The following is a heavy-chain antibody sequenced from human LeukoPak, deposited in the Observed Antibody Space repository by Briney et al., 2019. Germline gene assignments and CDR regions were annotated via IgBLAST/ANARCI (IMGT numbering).Heavy chain of an antibody. CDR1: GGSFNGYY. D-gene: IGHD3-22*01. CDR2: INHSGST. CDR3: ARYYDSLAPYGMDV. Sequence: SEILSLTCAVYGGSFNGYYWSWIRQPPGKGLEWIGEINHSGSTNYNPSLRSRVTISVDTSKNQFSLKLSSVTAADTAVYYCARYYDSLAPYGMDVWGQGTTVTVSS. J-gene: IGHJ6*02. V-gene: IGHV4-34*01.